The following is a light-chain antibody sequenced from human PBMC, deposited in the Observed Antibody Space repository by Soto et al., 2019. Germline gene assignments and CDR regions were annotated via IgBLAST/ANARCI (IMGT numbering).Light chain of an antibody. V-gene: IGKV3-20*01. Sequence: EIVLTQSPGTLSLSPGERATLSCRASQSVSSSYLAWYQQKPGQAPRPLIYGASSRAIGIPDRFSGSGSGTDFTFIICRLEPEDFAVYYCQQYGSSPWTFGQGTKVDIK. CDR1: QSVSSSY. CDR2: GAS. CDR3: QQYGSSPWT. J-gene: IGKJ1*01.